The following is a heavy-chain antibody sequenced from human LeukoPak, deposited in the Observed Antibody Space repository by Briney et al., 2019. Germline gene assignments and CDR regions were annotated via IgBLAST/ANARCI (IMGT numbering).Heavy chain of an antibody. CDR3: ARWATTVTSRLDY. CDR1: GFTFSSYS. J-gene: IGHJ4*02. CDR2: ISSSSSTI. V-gene: IGHV3-48*04. D-gene: IGHD4-17*01. Sequence: GGSLRLSCAASGFTFSSYSMNWVRQAPGKGLEWVSYISSSSSTIYYADSVKGRFTISRDNAKNSLYLQMNSLRAEDTAVYYCARWATTVTSRLDYWGQGTLVTVSS.